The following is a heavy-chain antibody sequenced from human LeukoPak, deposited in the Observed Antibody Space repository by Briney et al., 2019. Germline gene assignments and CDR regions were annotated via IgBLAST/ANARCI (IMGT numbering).Heavy chain of an antibody. CDR1: GGSISSYY. CDR2: IYSSGST. CDR3: ARGHSYGYGWFDP. V-gene: IGHV4-59*01. J-gene: IGHJ5*02. Sequence: PSETLSLTCTVSGGSISSYYWSWIRRPPGKGLEWIGYIYSSGSTNYNPSLKSRVTISVDTSNNQFSLKLSSVTAADTAVYYRARGHSYGYGWFDPWGQGTLVTVSS. D-gene: IGHD5-18*01.